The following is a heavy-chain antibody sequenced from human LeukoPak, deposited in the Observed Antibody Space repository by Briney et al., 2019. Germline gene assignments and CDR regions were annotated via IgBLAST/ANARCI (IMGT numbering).Heavy chain of an antibody. CDR2: VSSSSSYI. V-gene: IGHV3-21*01. Sequence: GSLRLSCAASGFTFSSYSMNWVRQAPGKGLEWVSSVSSSSSYIYYADSVKGRFTISRDNAKNSLYLQMNSLRAEDTAVYYCARDREGDGYNFYFYYYYGMDVWGQGTTVTVSS. D-gene: IGHD5-12*01. CDR1: GFTFSSYS. CDR3: ARDREGDGYNFYFYYYYGMDV. J-gene: IGHJ6*02.